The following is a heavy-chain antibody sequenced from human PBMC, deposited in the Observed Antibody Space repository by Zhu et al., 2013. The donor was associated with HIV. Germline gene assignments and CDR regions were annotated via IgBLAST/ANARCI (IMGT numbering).Heavy chain of an antibody. Sequence: EVQLLESGGGLVQPGGSLRLSCAASGFTFSSYGMNWVRQAPGKGLEWVSAVSGNGDNTYYADSVKGRFTISRDNSRNTVYLQMNSLRAEDTAVYYCAKDTGFLAPERYSGYDPYYFDYWGQGTLVTVSS. CDR1: GFTFSSYG. V-gene: IGHV3-23*01. D-gene: IGHD5-12*01. J-gene: IGHJ4*02. CDR2: VSGNGDNT. CDR3: AKDTGFLAPERYSGYDPYYFDY.